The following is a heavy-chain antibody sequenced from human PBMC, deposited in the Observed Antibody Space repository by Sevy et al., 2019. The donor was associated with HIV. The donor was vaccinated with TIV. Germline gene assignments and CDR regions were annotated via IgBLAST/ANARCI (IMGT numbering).Heavy chain of an antibody. CDR2: IWFDGSDK. J-gene: IGHJ4*02. D-gene: IGHD6-13*01. V-gene: IGHV3-33*01. Sequence: GESLKISCAASGFTFSSYGMHWVRQAPDKGLEWVAVIWFDGSDKYYADSVKGRFTISRDNSQNTVYLQMNSLRVEDTAIYYCARGRPGDSTSWYVYWGQGTLVTVSS. CDR3: ARGRPGDSTSWYVY. CDR1: GFTFSSYG.